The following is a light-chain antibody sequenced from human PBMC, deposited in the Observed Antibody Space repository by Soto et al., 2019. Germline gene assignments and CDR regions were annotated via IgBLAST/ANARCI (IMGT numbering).Light chain of an antibody. J-gene: IGKJ4*01. V-gene: IGKV3D-15*01. CDR1: QSVSRH. CDR3: KQYNHWIT. Sequence: EVVMTQSPATLSVSPGERATLSCSASQSVSRHLAWYQQKPGQAPRLLIYGASTRATGIPGRFSGSGSGKEFTLTISSLQSEDFAVYYCKQYNHWITLGGGTKVEIK. CDR2: GAS.